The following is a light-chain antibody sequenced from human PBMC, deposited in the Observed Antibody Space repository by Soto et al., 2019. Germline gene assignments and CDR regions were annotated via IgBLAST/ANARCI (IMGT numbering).Light chain of an antibody. CDR3: QQYGSSPRT. CDR1: RGVSANY. J-gene: IGKJ1*01. Sequence: ENLWTQSPGPLSLSPGEGATLSCRASRGVSANYLAWYQQKPGQAPTLLIYGASIRAAGIPDRFSGSGSGTDFTLTIRRLEPDDFAVYYCQQYGSSPRTFGQGTKVDVK. V-gene: IGKV3-20*01. CDR2: GAS.